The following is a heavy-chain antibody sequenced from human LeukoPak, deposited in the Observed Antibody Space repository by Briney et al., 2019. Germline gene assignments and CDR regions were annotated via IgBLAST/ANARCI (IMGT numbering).Heavy chain of an antibody. D-gene: IGHD6-19*01. CDR2: ISGSGGST. Sequence: GGSLRLSCAASGFTFSSYAMSWVRQAPGKGLEWVSAISGSGGSTYYADSVKGRFTISRDNSKNTLYLQMNSLRAEDTAVYYCARDGHSSGLYYWGQGTLVTVSS. J-gene: IGHJ4*02. CDR1: GFTFSSYA. CDR3: ARDGHSSGLYY. V-gene: IGHV3-23*01.